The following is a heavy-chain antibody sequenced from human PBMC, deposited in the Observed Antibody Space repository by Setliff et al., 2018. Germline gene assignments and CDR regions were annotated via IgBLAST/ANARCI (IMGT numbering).Heavy chain of an antibody. Sequence: ASVKVSCKASGYTFTSYAMHWVRQAPGQRLEWMGWINACNGNTKYSQKFQGRVTITRDTSASTAYMELSSLRSEDTAVYYCAREYYYDSSGYSYYFDYWGQGTLVTVSS. D-gene: IGHD3-22*01. J-gene: IGHJ4*02. CDR2: INACNGNT. CDR3: AREYYYDSSGYSYYFDY. CDR1: GYTFTSYA. V-gene: IGHV1-3*01.